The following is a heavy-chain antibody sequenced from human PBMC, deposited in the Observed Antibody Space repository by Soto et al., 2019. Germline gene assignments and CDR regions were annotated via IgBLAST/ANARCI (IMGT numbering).Heavy chain of an antibody. Sequence: SAKACSEECGGSFESRSRRWVRQSPGQGLEWMGGIIPIFGTANYAQKFQGRVTITADESTSTAYMELSSLRSEDTAVYYCAGDSSCLTRSLAYWVQGTLVTVSS. CDR3: AGDSSCLTRSLAY. V-gene: IGHV1-69*13. CDR1: GGSFESRS. D-gene: IGHD6-13*01. J-gene: IGHJ4*02. CDR2: IIPIFGTA.